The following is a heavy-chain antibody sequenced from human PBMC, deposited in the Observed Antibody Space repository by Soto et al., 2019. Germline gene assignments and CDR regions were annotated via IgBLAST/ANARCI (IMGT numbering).Heavy chain of an antibody. CDR2: IYWNDEK. Sequence: QITLKESGPTLVKPTQTLTLTCIFSGFSLRTSGVGVGWIRQPPGKALEWLGFIYWNDEKRYSPSLKSRLTITKDTSKNQVVLTMTNMDPVDTATYYCAKSGSSGWYGWFDPWGQGTLVTVSS. CDR3: AKSGSSGWYGWFDP. CDR1: GFSLRTSGVG. V-gene: IGHV2-5*01. D-gene: IGHD6-19*01. J-gene: IGHJ5*02.